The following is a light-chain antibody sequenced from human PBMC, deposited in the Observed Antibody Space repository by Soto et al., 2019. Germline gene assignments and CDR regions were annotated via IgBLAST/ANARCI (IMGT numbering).Light chain of an antibody. Sequence: DIQMTQSPSSVSASVGDRVTITCRASQGLGVWLGWYQQKPGKAPQLLIFGAYGLQTGVPARFSGSGSGTDFTLTISSLQPEDFATYYCQQAYSFPLTVGGGTKVEIK. J-gene: IGKJ4*01. CDR2: GAY. CDR3: QQAYSFPLT. CDR1: QGLGVW. V-gene: IGKV1-12*01.